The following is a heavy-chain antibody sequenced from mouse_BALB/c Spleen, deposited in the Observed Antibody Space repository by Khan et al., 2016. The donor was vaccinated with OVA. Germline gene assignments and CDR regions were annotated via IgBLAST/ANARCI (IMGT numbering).Heavy chain of an antibody. D-gene: IGHD2-14*01. CDR2: INPRSGYT. J-gene: IGHJ4*01. CDR3: ARRTTEYALDY. Sequence: QVQLQQSGAELARPGASVKMSCKASGYTFTSHTMHWVKQRPGQGLEWIGYINPRSGYTQYNQKFNDKATLTADTSSSPAYMQLSSLTSEDSAVYYCARRTTEYALDYWGQGTSVTVSS. V-gene: IGHV1-4*01. CDR1: GYTFTSHT.